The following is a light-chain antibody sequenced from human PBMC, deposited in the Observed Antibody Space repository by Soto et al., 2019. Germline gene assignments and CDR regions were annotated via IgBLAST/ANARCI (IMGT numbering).Light chain of an antibody. CDR3: QSYDSSLSAVV. CDR1: SSNIGAGYD. J-gene: IGLJ2*01. CDR2: GNS. V-gene: IGLV1-40*01. Sequence: QPVLTQPPSVSGAPGQRVTISCTGSSSNIGAGYDVHWYQQLPGTAPKLLIYGNSNRPSGVPDRFSGSKSGTSASLAITGLQPEDEADYYCQSYDSSLSAVVFGGGTKLTVL.